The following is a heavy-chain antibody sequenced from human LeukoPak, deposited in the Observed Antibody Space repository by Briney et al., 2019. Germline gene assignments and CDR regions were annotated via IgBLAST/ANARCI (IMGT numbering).Heavy chain of an antibody. CDR1: GGTFSSYA. CDR3: ARRNSGYSYYYYMDV. J-gene: IGHJ6*03. V-gene: IGHV1-69*13. D-gene: IGHD5-12*01. CDR2: IIPIFGTA. Sequence: SVKVSCKASGGTFSSYAISWVRQAPGQGLEWMGGIIPIFGTANYAQKFQGRVTITADESTSTAYMELSSLRSEDTAVYYCARRNSGYSYYYYMDVWGKGTTVTVSS.